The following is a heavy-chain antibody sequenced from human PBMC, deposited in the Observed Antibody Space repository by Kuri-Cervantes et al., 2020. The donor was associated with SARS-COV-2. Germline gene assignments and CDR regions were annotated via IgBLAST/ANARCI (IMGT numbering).Heavy chain of an antibody. D-gene: IGHD2-2*01. CDR3: ARWVRDQLLPHWYFDL. Sequence: ASVKVSCKASGYTFTSYDINWVRQATGQGLEWMGWMNPNSGNTGYAQKFQGRVTITRNTSISTAYMELSSLRSEDTAVYYCARWVRDQLLPHWYFDLWGRGTLVTVSS. CDR1: GYTFTSYD. CDR2: MNPNSGNT. V-gene: IGHV1-8*03. J-gene: IGHJ2*01.